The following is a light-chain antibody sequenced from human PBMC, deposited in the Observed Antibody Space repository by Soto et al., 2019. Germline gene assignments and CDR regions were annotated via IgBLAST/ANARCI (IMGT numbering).Light chain of an antibody. Sequence: EIVMTQSPATLSVSPVERAIFSCMASQSVSSNLAWYQQKPGQAPRLLIYGASTRATGIPARFSGSGSGTEFTLTISSLQSEDFAVYYCQQYNNWPQTFGQGTKVDIK. J-gene: IGKJ1*01. V-gene: IGKV3-15*01. CDR3: QQYNNWPQT. CDR1: QSVSSN. CDR2: GAS.